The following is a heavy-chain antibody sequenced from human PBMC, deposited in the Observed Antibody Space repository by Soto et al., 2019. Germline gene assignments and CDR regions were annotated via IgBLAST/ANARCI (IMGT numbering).Heavy chain of an antibody. CDR3: ARVGQQLEYYYYYGMDV. CDR2: INHSGST. J-gene: IGHJ6*02. CDR1: GGSFSGYY. V-gene: IGHV4-34*01. D-gene: IGHD6-13*01. Sequence: PSETLSLTCAVYGGSFSGYYWNWIRQPPGKGLEWIGEINHSGSTNYNPSLKSRVTISVDTSKNQFSLKLSSVTAADTAVYYCARVGQQLEYYYYYGMDVWGQGTTVTVS.